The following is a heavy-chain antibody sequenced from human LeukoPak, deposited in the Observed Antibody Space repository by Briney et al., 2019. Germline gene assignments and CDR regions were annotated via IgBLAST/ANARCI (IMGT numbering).Heavy chain of an antibody. CDR1: GYTFTSYY. J-gene: IGHJ4*02. V-gene: IGHV1-46*01. CDR2: INPSGSST. CDR3: ARDTAMVPAGPVGN. Sequence: ASVKVSCKASGYTFTSYYMHWVRQAPGQGLEWMGLINPSGSSTSYAQKFQGRLSLTRDTSISTAYMELSRLRSDDTAVYYCARDTAMVPAGPVGNWGQGTLVTVSS. D-gene: IGHD5-18*01.